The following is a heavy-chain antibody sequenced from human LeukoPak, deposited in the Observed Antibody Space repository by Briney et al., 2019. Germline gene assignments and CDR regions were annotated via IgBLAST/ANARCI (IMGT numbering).Heavy chain of an antibody. CDR2: INPNSGGT. V-gene: IGHV1-2*02. D-gene: IGHD3-10*01. J-gene: IGHJ4*02. CDR1: GYTFTGYY. CDR3: ARATYGSGSYYRD. Sequence: ASVKVSCKASGYTFTGYYMHWVRQAPGQGLEWMGWINPNSGGTNYAQKFQGRVTMTRDTSISTAYMELSRLRSDDTAVYYCARATYGSGSYYRDWGQGTLVTVSS.